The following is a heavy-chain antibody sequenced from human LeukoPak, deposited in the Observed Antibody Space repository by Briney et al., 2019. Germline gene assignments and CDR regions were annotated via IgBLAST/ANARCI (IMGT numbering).Heavy chain of an antibody. V-gene: IGHV5-10-1*01. J-gene: IGHJ2*01. Sequence: GESLKIYWKCSGYSFNTYCISWVRQMPGKGLEWMGTTDPSDSYTNYSPSFQGHVTISADKSISTAYLQWSSLKASDTAMYYCARHPGTGGWYFHRLGRGTLVTVSP. CDR2: TDPSDSYT. CDR1: GYSFNTYC. D-gene: IGHD1-7*01. CDR3: ARHPGTGGWYFHR.